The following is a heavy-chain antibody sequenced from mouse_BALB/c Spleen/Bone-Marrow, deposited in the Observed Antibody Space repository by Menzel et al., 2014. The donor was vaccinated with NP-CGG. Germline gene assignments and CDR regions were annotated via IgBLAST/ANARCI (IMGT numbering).Heavy chain of an antibody. J-gene: IGHJ2*01. D-gene: IGHD2-10*02. CDR3: AREGYGNSYYFDY. V-gene: IGHV1-84*02. CDR2: IYPGSGNT. CDR1: GYTFTDYY. Sequence: LMASGRELVKPGASVKISCKASGYTFTDYYINWVKQKPGQGLEWIGWIYPGSGNTKYNEKFKGKATLTVDTSSSTAYMQLSSLTSEDTAVYFCAREGYGNSYYFDYWGQGTTLTVSS.